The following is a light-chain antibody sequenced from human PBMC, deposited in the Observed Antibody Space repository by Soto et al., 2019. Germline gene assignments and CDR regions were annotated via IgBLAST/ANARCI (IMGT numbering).Light chain of an antibody. CDR1: QSVSIN. CDR2: GAS. J-gene: IGKJ4*01. Sequence: EIVLTQSPGTLSLSPGERVTLSCRASQSVSINLAWYQQKPGQAPRLLIYGASTRATGIPARFSGSGSGTEFTLTISSLQSEDFAVYYCQQYNNWPPLTFGGGTKVDIK. CDR3: QQYNNWPPLT. V-gene: IGKV3D-15*01.